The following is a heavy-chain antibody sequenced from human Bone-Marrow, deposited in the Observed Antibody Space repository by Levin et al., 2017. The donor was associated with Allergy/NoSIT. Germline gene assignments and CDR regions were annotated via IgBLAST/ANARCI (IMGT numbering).Heavy chain of an antibody. Sequence: SVKVSCKASGGTFSSYAISWVRQAPGQGLEWMGGIIPIFGTANYAQKFQGRVTITADESTSTAYMELSSLRSEDTAVYYCARGLYDFWSGYYYYYYYMDGWGKGTTVTVSS. CDR2: IIPIFGTA. CDR3: ARGLYDFWSGYYYYYYYMDG. CDR1: GGTFSSYA. D-gene: IGHD3-3*01. V-gene: IGHV1-69*13. J-gene: IGHJ6*03.